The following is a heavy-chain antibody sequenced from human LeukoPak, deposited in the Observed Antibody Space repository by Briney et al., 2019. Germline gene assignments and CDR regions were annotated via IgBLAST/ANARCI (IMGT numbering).Heavy chain of an antibody. CDR3: AKGSGNMVRGVLFDY. D-gene: IGHD3-10*01. CDR1: GFSFGDYS. J-gene: IGHJ4*02. Sequence: GRSLRLSCAASGFSFGDYSMYWVRQAPGKGLEWVSGISWNSGAVGYADSVKGRFAISRDNAKNSLYLQMNSLRAEDMALYYCAKGSGNMVRGVLFDYWGQGTLVTVSS. CDR2: ISWNSGAV. V-gene: IGHV3-9*03.